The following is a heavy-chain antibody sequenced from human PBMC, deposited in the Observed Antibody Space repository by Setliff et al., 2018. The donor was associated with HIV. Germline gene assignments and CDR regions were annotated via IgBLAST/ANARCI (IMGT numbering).Heavy chain of an antibody. Sequence: PSETLSLTCTVSGGSISSYYWSWIRQPPGKGLEWMGYISFSGSTNYNPAPTHRVTILVDTSKNHFSLKLTSVTAAETAVYYCARWPDINSWPFDYWARGTLVTVSS. D-gene: IGHD6-13*01. V-gene: IGHV4-59*01. CDR1: GGSISSYY. CDR3: ARWPDINSWPFDY. J-gene: IGHJ4*02. CDR2: ISFSGST.